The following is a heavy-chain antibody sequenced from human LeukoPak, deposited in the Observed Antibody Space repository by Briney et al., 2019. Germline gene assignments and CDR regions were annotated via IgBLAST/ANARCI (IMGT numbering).Heavy chain of an antibody. CDR2: ISHDGSNK. CDR3: AKARPMYDSSAYFDY. V-gene: IGHV3-30*04. D-gene: IGHD3-22*01. J-gene: IGHJ4*02. CDR1: GFTFSSYA. Sequence: GRSLRLSCAASGFTFSSYAMHWVRQAPGKGLEWVAVISHDGSNKYYADSVKGRFTISRDNSKNTLYLQMNSLRAEDTAVFYCAKARPMYDSSAYFDYWGQGTLVTVSS.